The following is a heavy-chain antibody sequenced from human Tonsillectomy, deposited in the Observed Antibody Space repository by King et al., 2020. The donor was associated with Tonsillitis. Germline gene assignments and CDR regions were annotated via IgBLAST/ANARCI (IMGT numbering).Heavy chain of an antibody. J-gene: IGHJ4*02. V-gene: IGHV4-39*01. CDR2: IYYSGST. D-gene: IGHD3-22*01. Sequence: QLQESGPGLVKPSETLSLTCTVSGGYISSSSYYWGWIRQPPGKGLEWIGSIYYSGSTYYNPSLKSRVTISVDTSKNQFSLKLSSVTAADTAVYYCARHEGSGNYDSSGYYYWGQGTLVTVSS. CDR1: GGYISSSSYY. CDR3: ARHEGSGNYDSSGYYY.